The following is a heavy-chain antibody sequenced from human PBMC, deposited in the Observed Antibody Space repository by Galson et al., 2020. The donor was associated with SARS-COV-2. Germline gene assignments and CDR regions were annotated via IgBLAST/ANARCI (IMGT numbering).Heavy chain of an antibody. V-gene: IGHV3-7*01. CDR3: ARDPGYSAFDV. CDR1: GFTFGSYW. CDR2: IKLDGSSK. Sequence: GGSLRLSCAASGFTFGSYWMTWVRQAPGKGLEFVANIKLDGSSKNYVGSVKGRFTISRDNAKNSLYLQMSSLRAEDTAVYYCARDPGYSAFDVWGQGTMVTVAA. D-gene: IGHD2-15*01. J-gene: IGHJ3*01.